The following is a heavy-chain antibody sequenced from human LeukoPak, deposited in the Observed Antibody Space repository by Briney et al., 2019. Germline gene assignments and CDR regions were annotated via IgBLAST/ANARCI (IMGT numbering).Heavy chain of an antibody. CDR1: GFTFSSYA. CDR2: ISYDGSNK. D-gene: IGHD2-15*01. J-gene: IGHJ4*02. Sequence: GSLRLSCAASGFTFSSYAMHWVRQAPGKGLEWVAVISYDGSNKYYADSVKGRFTISRDNSKNTLYLQMNSLRAEDTAVYYCARGSDHFDYWGQGTLVTVSS. CDR3: ARGSDHFDY. V-gene: IGHV3-30*04.